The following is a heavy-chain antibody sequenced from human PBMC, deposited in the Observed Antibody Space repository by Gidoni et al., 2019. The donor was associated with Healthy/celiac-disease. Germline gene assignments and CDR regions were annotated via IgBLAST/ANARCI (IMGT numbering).Heavy chain of an antibody. J-gene: IGHJ4*02. Sequence: EVQLVQSGAEVKKPGESLKISCKGSGYSFTSYWIGWVRQMPGKGLEWMGIIYRGDSDPGYSPSFQGQVTSSAAKSISTAYLQWSSLKASDTAMYYWARSVGGFGESGVYYFDYWGQGTLVTVSS. CDR2: IYRGDSDP. D-gene: IGHD3-10*01. CDR3: ARSVGGFGESGVYYFDY. CDR1: GYSFTSYW. V-gene: IGHV5-51*01.